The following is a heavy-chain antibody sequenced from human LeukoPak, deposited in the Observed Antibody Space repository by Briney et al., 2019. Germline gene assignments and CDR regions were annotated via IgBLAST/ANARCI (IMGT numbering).Heavy chain of an antibody. V-gene: IGHV6-1*01. D-gene: IGHD3-22*01. CDR3: TQADSTGYFYFQH. Sequence: SQTLSLTCAISGYSVSSNSAAWNWLSQSPSRGLEWLGRTYYRSEWYNDYAVSVKTRINNNPDTTKNQLTLQLSSVTPEDTSGYYCTQADSTGYFYFQHWGQGPLVTVSS. J-gene: IGHJ1*01. CDR1: GYSVSSNSAA. CDR2: TYYRSEWYN.